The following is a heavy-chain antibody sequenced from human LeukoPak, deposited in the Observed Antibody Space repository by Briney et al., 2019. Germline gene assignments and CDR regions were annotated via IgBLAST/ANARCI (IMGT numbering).Heavy chain of an antibody. CDR2: IYTSGST. J-gene: IGHJ4*02. D-gene: IGHD1-14*01. CDR3: ARDRGIGGVYYFDY. V-gene: IGHV4-4*07. Sequence: SETLSLTCTVSGGSISSYYWSWIRQPAGKGLEWIGRIYTSGSTNYNPSLKSRVTMSVDTSKNQFSLKLSSVTAADTAVYYCARDRGIGGVYYFDYWGQGTLVTVSS. CDR1: GGSISSYY.